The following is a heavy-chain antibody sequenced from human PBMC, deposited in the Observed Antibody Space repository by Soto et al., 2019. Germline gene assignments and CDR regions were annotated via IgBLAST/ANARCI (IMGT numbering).Heavy chain of an antibody. CDR2: INHSGST. CDR3: ARDLLWFGESRVFDY. CDR1: GGSFSGYY. V-gene: IGHV4-34*01. Sequence: PSETLSLTCAVYGGSFSGYYWSWIRQPPWKGLEWIGEINHSGSTNYNPSLKSRVTISVDTSKNQFSLKLSSVTAADTAVYYCARDLLWFGESRVFDYWGQGTLVTV. D-gene: IGHD3-10*01. J-gene: IGHJ4*02.